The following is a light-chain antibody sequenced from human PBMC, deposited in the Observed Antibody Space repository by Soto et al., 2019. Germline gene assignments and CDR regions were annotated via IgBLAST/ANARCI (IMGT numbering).Light chain of an antibody. Sequence: QSVLTQSSSASASLGSSVKLTCTLSSGHSSYIIAWHQQQPGKAPRYLMKLEGSGSYNKGSGVPDRFSGSSAGADRYLTSSILQCEEEADDYRETWDPNTHTVLGGGTTLPVL. CDR1: SGHSSYI. CDR3: ETWDPNTHTV. CDR2: LEGSGSY. V-gene: IGLV4-60*02. J-gene: IGLJ3*02.